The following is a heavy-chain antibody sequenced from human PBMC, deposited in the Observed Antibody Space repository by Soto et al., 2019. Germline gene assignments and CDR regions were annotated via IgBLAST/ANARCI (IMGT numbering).Heavy chain of an antibody. CDR2: ISGSGGST. Sequence: TGGSLRLSCAASGFTFSSYAMSWVRQAPGKGLEWVSAISGSGGSTYYADSVKGRFTISRDNSKNTLYLQMNSLRAEDTAVYYCAKDKVWIQLGYFDYWGQGTLVTVSS. V-gene: IGHV3-23*01. CDR1: GFTFSSYA. CDR3: AKDKVWIQLGYFDY. J-gene: IGHJ4*02. D-gene: IGHD5-18*01.